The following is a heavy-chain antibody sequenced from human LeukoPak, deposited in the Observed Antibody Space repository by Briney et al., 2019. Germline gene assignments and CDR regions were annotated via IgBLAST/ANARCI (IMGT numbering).Heavy chain of an antibody. V-gene: IGHV3-33*08. CDR1: GFTFSSYA. J-gene: IGHJ4*02. Sequence: SGGSLRLSCAASGFTFSSYAMSWVRQAPGKGLEWVAIIWYDGSNAYYADSVKGRFTISRDNSKNTLYLQMNSLRADDTAVYYCARLVGARGGYFDYWGQGTLVTVSS. D-gene: IGHD1-26*01. CDR2: IWYDGSNA. CDR3: ARLVGARGGYFDY.